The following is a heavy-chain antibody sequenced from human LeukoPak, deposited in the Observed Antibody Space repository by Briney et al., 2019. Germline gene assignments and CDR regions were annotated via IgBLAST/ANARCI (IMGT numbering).Heavy chain of an antibody. J-gene: IGHJ4*02. CDR3: ARYRSVTTGKRFFDY. Sequence: GGSLRLSCAVSGFTFSSYAMSWVRQAPGKGLEWASGISGGGGSIHYADSVKGRFTISRDNSMNTLYLQMNSLRGEDTAVYYCARYRSVTTGKRFFDYWGQGTLVTVSS. V-gene: IGHV3-23*01. CDR1: GFTFSSYA. CDR2: ISGGGGSI. D-gene: IGHD4-17*01.